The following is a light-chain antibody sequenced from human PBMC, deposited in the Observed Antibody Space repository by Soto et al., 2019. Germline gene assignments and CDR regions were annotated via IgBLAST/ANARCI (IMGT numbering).Light chain of an antibody. Sequence: DIQMTQSPSSLSASVGDRVTITCRASQNISSYLNWYQQKPGKAPKLLIYAASSLQSGVPSRFSGSGSGTDFTLTISSLQPEDFATYYCQQSYSTPGTFGQGTKVDIK. CDR1: QNISSY. V-gene: IGKV1-39*01. J-gene: IGKJ1*01. CDR3: QQSYSTPGT. CDR2: AAS.